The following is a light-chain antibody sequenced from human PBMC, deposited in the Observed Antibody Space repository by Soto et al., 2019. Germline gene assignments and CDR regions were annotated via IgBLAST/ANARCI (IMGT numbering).Light chain of an antibody. Sequence: QSVLTQPPSASGTPGQRVTISCSGSSSSIGSNFVYWYQQRPGTAPRLLIYNNDQRPSGVPDRFSGSKSGTSASLAISGLRSEDEADYYCAAWDDSLSVRYVFGTGTKLTVL. CDR3: AAWDDSLSVRYV. J-gene: IGLJ1*01. V-gene: IGLV1-47*02. CDR1: SSSIGSNF. CDR2: NND.